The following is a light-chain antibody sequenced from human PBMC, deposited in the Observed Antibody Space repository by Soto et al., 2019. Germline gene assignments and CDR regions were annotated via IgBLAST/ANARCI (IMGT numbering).Light chain of an antibody. Sequence: DIQLTQSPSSLSASGGDTVTITCRASQTVIRYLNWYQQKSGTTPKLLIYAASTLHTGVPSRFSGRGSGTDFTLTINNLQREDFADYFCQQTYSNLWPFGQGTKVDIK. J-gene: IGKJ1*01. CDR3: QQTYSNLWP. CDR2: AAS. CDR1: QTVIRY. V-gene: IGKV1-39*01.